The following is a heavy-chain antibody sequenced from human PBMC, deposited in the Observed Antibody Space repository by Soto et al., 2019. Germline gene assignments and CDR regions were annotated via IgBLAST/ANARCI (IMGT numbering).Heavy chain of an antibody. Sequence: QVKLVESGGGVVQPGRSLRLSCAASGFTFSSYAMHWVRQAPGKGLEWVAVISYDGSNKYYADSVKGRFSISRDNSKNTLYLQMNSLRAEDTAVYYCARIGGATPTYYFDYWGQGTLVTVSS. V-gene: IGHV3-30-3*01. CDR2: ISYDGSNK. CDR3: ARIGGATPTYYFDY. J-gene: IGHJ4*02. D-gene: IGHD1-26*01. CDR1: GFTFSSYA.